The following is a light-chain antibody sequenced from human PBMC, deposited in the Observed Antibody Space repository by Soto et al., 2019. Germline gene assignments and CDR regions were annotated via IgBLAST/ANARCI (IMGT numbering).Light chain of an antibody. CDR3: HHYYTSPWT. CDR1: QDISNY. V-gene: IGKV1-8*01. Sequence: AIRMTQSPSSLSASTGDRVTITCRASQDISNYLVWYQQTPGKAPKVLIHAASTLQGGVSSRFSGAGSVTDLTLTITGLQSEDFATYYCHHYYTSPWTFGQANQV. J-gene: IGKJ1*01. CDR2: AAS.